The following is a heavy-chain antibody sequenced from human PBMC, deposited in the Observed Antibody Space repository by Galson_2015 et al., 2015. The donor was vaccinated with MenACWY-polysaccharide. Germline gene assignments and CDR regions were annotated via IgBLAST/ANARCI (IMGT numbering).Heavy chain of an antibody. V-gene: IGHV4-61*05. D-gene: IGHD4-23*01. CDR3: ARFGVTPPTPRQYYLDF. Sequence: TLSLTCTVSGGSISSSSYYWGWIRQPPGKGLEWIGHIYYSGNTYYNSSLNSRVTISVDTSKNQFSLKLNSVTAADTAVYYCARFGVTPPTPRQYYLDFWGQGTLVTVSS. CDR2: IYYSGNT. CDR1: GGSISSSSYY. J-gene: IGHJ4*02.